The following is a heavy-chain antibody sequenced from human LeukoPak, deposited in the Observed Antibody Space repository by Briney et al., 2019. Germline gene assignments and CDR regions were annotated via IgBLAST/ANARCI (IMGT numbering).Heavy chain of an antibody. CDR2: IYHSGST. CDR3: ARDWRGGHDWFDP. J-gene: IGHJ5*02. Sequence: SETLSLTCTVSGYSISSGYYWGWIRPPPGKGLEWIGSIYHSGSTYYNPSLKSRVTISVDTSKNQFSLKLSSVTAADTAVYYCARDWRGGHDWFDPWGQGTLVTVSS. V-gene: IGHV4-38-2*02. CDR1: GYSISSGYY. D-gene: IGHD3-10*01.